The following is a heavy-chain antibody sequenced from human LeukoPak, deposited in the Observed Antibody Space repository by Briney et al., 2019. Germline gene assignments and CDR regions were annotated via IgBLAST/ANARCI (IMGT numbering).Heavy chain of an antibody. J-gene: IGHJ6*03. Sequence: SETLSLTCTVSGGSISSYYWSWIRQPAGKGLEWIGRIYTSGSTNYNPSLKSRVTMSVDTSKNQFSLKLNSVTAADTAVYYCARAYCSSTRCPTYYYYYMDVWGKGTTVTVSS. CDR3: ARAYCSSTRCPTYYYYYMDV. V-gene: IGHV4-4*07. CDR1: GGSISSYY. D-gene: IGHD2-2*01. CDR2: IYTSGST.